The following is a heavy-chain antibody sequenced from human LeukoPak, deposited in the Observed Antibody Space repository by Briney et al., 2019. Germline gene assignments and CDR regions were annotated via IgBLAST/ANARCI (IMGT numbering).Heavy chain of an antibody. Sequence: SETLSLTCTVSGGSISSGDYYWSWIRQPPGKGLEWIGYIYYSGSTYYNPSLKRRVTISVDTSKNQFSLKLSSVTAADTAVYYCARESAGTFGEVIVIQDDAFDIWGQGTMVTVSS. CDR3: ARESAGTFGEVIVIQDDAFDI. CDR2: IYYSGST. V-gene: IGHV4-30-4*01. D-gene: IGHD3-16*02. CDR1: GGSISSGDYY. J-gene: IGHJ3*02.